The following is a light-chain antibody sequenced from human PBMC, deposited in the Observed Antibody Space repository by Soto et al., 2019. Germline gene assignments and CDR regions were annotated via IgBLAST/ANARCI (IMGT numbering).Light chain of an antibody. CDR2: SNN. Sequence: QSVLTQPPSASGTPGQRVTISCSGSSSNIGSNTVNWYQQLQGTAPKLLIYSNNQRPSGVPDRFSGSKSGTSASLAISGLQSEDEAEYYCAAWDDSLNGVVFGGGTKGTVL. CDR3: AAWDDSLNGVV. V-gene: IGLV1-44*01. CDR1: SSNIGSNT. J-gene: IGLJ2*01.